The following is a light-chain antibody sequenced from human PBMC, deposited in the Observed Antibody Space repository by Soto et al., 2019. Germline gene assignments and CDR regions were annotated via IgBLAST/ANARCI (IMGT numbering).Light chain of an antibody. CDR2: EVS. V-gene: IGLV2-8*01. J-gene: IGLJ2*01. Sequence: QSALTQPPSASGSPGQSVTISCTGTSSDVGGYNYVSWYQQHPGKAPKLMISEVSKRPSGVPDRFSGSKSGNTASLTVPGLQAEDEADYYCSSYAGTNAVVFGGGTKLTVL. CDR3: SSYAGTNAVV. CDR1: SSDVGGYNY.